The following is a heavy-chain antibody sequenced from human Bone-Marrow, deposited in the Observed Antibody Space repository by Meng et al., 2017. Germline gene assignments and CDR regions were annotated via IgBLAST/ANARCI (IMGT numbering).Heavy chain of an antibody. V-gene: IGHV3-33*01. CDR3: AREGQQWLDNFDY. CDR1: GFTFSSYG. Sequence: QGRLVGSGGGVVQPGRSLRLSLAASGFTFSSYGMHWVRQAPGKGLEWVAVIWYDGSNKYYADSVKGRFTISRDNSKNTLYLQMNSLRAEDTAVYYCAREGQQWLDNFDYWGQGTLVTVSS. D-gene: IGHD6-19*01. CDR2: IWYDGSNK. J-gene: IGHJ4*02.